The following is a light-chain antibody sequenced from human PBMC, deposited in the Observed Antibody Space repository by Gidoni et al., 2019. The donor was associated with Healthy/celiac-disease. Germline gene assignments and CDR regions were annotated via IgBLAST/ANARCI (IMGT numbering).Light chain of an antibody. CDR3: QQSYSTPWT. J-gene: IGKJ1*01. CDR2: AAS. V-gene: IGKV1-39*01. CDR1: QSISSY. Sequence: DIQMPQSPSSLSASVGDRVTITCRASQSISSYLNWYQQKPGNAPKLLIYAASSLKSGVPSRFSGSGSGTDFTLTISSLQPEDFANYYCQQSYSTPWTFGQGTKVEIK.